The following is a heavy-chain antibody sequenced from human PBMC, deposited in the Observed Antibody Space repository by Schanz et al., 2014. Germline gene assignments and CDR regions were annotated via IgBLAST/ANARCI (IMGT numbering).Heavy chain of an antibody. CDR3: ATMWAYCTITTCHTLEPFDV. CDR2: IIPVLAIA. D-gene: IGHD2-2*01. Sequence: QVQLVQSGAEVKKPGSSVKVSCTASGGTFSSYTISWIRQAPGQGLEWMGRIIPVLAIADYAQKFQGRVTITADKSTSTASMELSSLRSEDTAVYYCATMWAYCTITTCHTLEPFDVWGQGTMVTVSS. J-gene: IGHJ3*01. V-gene: IGHV1-69*02. CDR1: GGTFSSYT.